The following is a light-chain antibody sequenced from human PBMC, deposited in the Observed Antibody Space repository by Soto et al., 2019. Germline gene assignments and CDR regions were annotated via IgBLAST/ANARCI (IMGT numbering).Light chain of an antibody. Sequence: EIVLTQSPATLSLSPGERATLSCRASESVSSYLAWYQQKPGQAPRLLIYDASNRATGIPARFSGSGSGTAFTLTISSLQPDDFATYYCQQYNSYSGTFGQGTKVDIK. CDR3: QQYNSYSGT. J-gene: IGKJ1*01. CDR1: ESVSSY. V-gene: IGKV3-11*01. CDR2: DAS.